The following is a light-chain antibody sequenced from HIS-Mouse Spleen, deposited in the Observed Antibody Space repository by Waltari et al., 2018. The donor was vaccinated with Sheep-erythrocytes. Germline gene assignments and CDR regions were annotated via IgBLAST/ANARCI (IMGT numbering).Light chain of an antibody. CDR2: QDS. J-gene: IGLJ2*01. CDR1: TFGDQY. CDR3: QAWDSSTVV. Sequence: SYEPTQPPSVSVSPPQTASSTCSGETFGDQYACWYQQKPGHSPVLVIYQDSKRPSGIPERFSGSNSGNTATLTISGTQAMDEADYYCQAWDSSTVVFGGGTKLTVL. V-gene: IGLV3-1*01.